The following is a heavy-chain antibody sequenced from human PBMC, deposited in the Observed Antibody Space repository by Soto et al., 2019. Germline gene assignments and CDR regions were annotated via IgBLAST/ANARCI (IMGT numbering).Heavy chain of an antibody. J-gene: IGHJ4*02. CDR2: IDPSDSYT. Sequence: EVQLVQSGAEVKKPGESLRISCKGSGYSFTSYWISWVRQMPGKGLEWLGRIDPSDSYTNYSPSFQGHVTISADKSISTAYLKWSSLKASETAMYYCARLQAAAGDNDLTFDYWGQGTLVTVSS. D-gene: IGHD6-13*01. CDR1: GYSFTSYW. V-gene: IGHV5-10-1*01. CDR3: ARLQAAAGDNDLTFDY.